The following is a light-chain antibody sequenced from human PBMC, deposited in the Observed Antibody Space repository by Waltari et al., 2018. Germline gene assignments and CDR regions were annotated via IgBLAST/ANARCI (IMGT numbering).Light chain of an antibody. CDR1: SRDIGGYNH. CDR2: EVN. V-gene: IGLV2-14*01. Sequence: QSALTQPASVSGSPGQSITISCSGTSRDIGGYNHVPWSQQHPGKAPNLMIYEVNNRPSGISQRFSGSKSGNTASLTISGLQAEDEADYYCSSYASDSTYVFGTGAKVTVL. J-gene: IGLJ1*01. CDR3: SSYASDSTYV.